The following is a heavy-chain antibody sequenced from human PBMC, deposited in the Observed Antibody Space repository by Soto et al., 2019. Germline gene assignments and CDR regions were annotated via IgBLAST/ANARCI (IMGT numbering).Heavy chain of an antibody. CDR1: GGTFSRHA. CDR2: IIPIVDAT. CDR3: ARAPPNDNGDPYAFDI. D-gene: IGHD4-17*01. Sequence: QVQLVQSGTEVKKPGSSVKVSCKASGGTFSRHAVSWVRQAPGQGLEWMGAIIPIVDATNDAQKFQDRVTITADESTNTVYMELRTLRSEATAAYFCARAPPNDNGDPYAFDIWGQGTMVIVSS. V-gene: IGHV1-69*12. J-gene: IGHJ3*02.